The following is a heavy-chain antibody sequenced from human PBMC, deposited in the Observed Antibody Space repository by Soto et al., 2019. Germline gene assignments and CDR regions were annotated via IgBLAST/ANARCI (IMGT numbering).Heavy chain of an antibody. V-gene: IGHV3-15*07. CDR3: TTGAGESSGYYPRSLKDAFDI. D-gene: IGHD3-22*01. Sequence: GGSLRLSCAASGFTFSNAWMNWVRQAPGKGLEWVGRIKSKTDGGTTDYAAPVKGRFTISRDDSKNTLYLQMNSLKTEDTAVYYCTTGAGESSGYYPRSLKDAFDIWGQGTMVTVSS. J-gene: IGHJ3*02. CDR1: GFTFSNAW. CDR2: IKSKTDGGTT.